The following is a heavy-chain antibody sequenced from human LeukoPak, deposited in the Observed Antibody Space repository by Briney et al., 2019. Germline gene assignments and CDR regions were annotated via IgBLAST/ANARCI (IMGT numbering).Heavy chain of an antibody. CDR2: IYYSGST. CDR3: ARHTLGPSSGMDV. CDR1: GGSISSYF. J-gene: IGHJ6*02. D-gene: IGHD3-16*01. V-gene: IGHV4-59*08. Sequence: SETLSLTCTVSGGSISSYFWSWIRQPPGKGLEWIGYIYYSGSTNYNPSPKSRVTISVDTSKNQFSLKLSSVTAADTAVYYCARHTLGPSSGMDVWGQGTTVTVSS.